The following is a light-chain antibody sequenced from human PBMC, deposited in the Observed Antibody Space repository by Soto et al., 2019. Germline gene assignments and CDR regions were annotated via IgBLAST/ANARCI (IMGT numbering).Light chain of an antibody. V-gene: IGLV1-44*01. J-gene: IGLJ2*01. CDR3: AAWDDSLNGVV. CDR2: SNN. Sequence: QSVLTQPPSASATPGQRVTISCSGGSSNIGSNTVNWYQQLPGTAPKLLIHSNNQRPSGVPDRFSGSKSGTSASLAISGLRSEDEADYYCAAWDDSLNGVVFGGGTQLTVL. CDR1: SSNIGSNT.